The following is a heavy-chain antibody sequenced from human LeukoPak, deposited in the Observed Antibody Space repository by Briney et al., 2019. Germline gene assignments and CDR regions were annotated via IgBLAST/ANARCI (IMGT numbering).Heavy chain of an antibody. Sequence: ASVRVSCKAYGYNFATSGIGWVRQAPGQGLEWLGWISGYNGNTKSAPKLQGRVTMTTDASTDTAYLELGSLRVDDTAIYYCARDLGPYTGSYYSYYHYMDVWGEGTSVTVSS. CDR3: ARDLGPYTGSYYSYYHYMDV. D-gene: IGHD1-26*01. CDR1: GYNFATSG. J-gene: IGHJ6*03. V-gene: IGHV1-18*01. CDR2: ISGYNGNT.